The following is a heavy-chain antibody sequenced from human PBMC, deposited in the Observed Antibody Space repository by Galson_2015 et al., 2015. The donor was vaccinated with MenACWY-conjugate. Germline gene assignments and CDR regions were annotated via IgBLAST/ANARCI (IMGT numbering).Heavy chain of an antibody. Sequence: LSLTCVVYGGSFSGYYWSWIRQPPGKGLEWIGYIYYTGNTNYNPSLRSRVTISVDTSKNQFSLKLTSVTAADTAVYYCARAFTGWNYFDYWGQGTQVTVSS. CDR2: IYYTGNT. V-gene: IGHV4-34*01. J-gene: IGHJ4*02. D-gene: IGHD2-15*01. CDR3: ARAFTGWNYFDY. CDR1: GGSFSGYY.